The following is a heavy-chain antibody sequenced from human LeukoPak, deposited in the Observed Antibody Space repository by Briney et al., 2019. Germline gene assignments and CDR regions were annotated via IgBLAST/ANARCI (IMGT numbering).Heavy chain of an antibody. V-gene: IGHV4-30-2*01. CDR2: IYHSGST. J-gene: IGHJ4*02. D-gene: IGHD1-20*01. Sequence: SETLSLTCTVSGGSIRSGGYYWSWIRQPPGKGLEWIGYIYHSGSTYYNPSLKSRVSISVDRSKNQFSLKLSSVTAADTAVYYCARSITGKSYYFDYWGQGILVTVSS. CDR1: GGSIRSGGYY. CDR3: ARSITGKSYYFDY.